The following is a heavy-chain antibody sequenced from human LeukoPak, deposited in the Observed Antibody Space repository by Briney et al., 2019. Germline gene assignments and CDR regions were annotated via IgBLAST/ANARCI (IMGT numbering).Heavy chain of an antibody. J-gene: IGHJ4*02. CDR1: GGSFSGYY. Sequence: SETLSLTCAVYGGSFSGYYWRWIRHPPGKGLEWIGEINHSGSNNYNPSLKSRVTISVDTSKNQFSLKLSSVTAADTAVYYCARSLPDYDILTGSFLDWGQGTLVTVSS. D-gene: IGHD3-9*01. CDR3: ARSLPDYDILTGSFLD. CDR2: INHSGSN. V-gene: IGHV4-34*01.